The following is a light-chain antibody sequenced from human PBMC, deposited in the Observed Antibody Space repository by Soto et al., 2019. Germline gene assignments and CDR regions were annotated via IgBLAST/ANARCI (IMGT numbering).Light chain of an antibody. CDR3: QQYQAYPWT. J-gene: IGKJ1*01. CDR2: GAS. CDR1: HSVTRW. V-gene: IGKV1-5*01. Sequence: DIQMTHSPSTLSASAGDRVTITCRARHSVTRWLAWFQQTPGKAPRVLVYGASSLQRGVSARFSGGGSETDFTLTINSLQPDDFAAYYCQQYQAYPWTFGQGTKVEI.